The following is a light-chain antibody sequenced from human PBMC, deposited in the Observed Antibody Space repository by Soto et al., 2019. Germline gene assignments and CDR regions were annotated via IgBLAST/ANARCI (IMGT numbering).Light chain of an antibody. CDR3: SSYTSRSTVV. CDR1: SNDVGGYKY. V-gene: IGLV2-14*01. Sequence: QSALTQPASVSGSPGQSITISCNGTSNDVGGYKYVSWYQQHPGKAPKLMIYEVTNRPSGVSARFSGSKSGNTASLTISGFQAEDEADYYCSSYTSRSTVVFGGGTKLTVL. J-gene: IGLJ2*01. CDR2: EVT.